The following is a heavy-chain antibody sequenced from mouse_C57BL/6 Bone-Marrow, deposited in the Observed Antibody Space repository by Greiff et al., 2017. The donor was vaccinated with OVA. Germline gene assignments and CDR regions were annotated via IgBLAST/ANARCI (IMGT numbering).Heavy chain of an antibody. V-gene: IGHV14-2*01. Sequence: VQLKQSGAELVKPGASVKLSCTASGFNIKDYYMHWVKQRTEQGLEWIGRIDPEDGGTKYDPKFKGKATITADTSSNTAYLQLSSLTSEDTAVYYCAVLGSYAMDYWGQGTSVTVSS. CDR2: IDPEDGGT. CDR1: GFNIKDYY. CDR3: AVLGSYAMDY. J-gene: IGHJ4*01. D-gene: IGHD1-2*01.